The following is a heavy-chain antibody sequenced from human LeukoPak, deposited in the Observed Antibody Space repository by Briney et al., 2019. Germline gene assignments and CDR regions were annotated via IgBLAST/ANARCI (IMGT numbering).Heavy chain of an antibody. V-gene: IGHV3-53*01. CDR2: IFSSGPT. D-gene: IGHD3-10*01. CDR3: AISGLGFGEFRGLDY. Sequence: PGGSLRLSCAASGFNVSNHYMNWVRQAPWKVLEWVSVIFSSGPTYYADSVKGRFTISRDTSKNALYLQMNSLRAEDTAVYYCAISGLGFGEFRGLDYWGQGTLVTVSS. CDR1: GFNVSNHY. J-gene: IGHJ4*02.